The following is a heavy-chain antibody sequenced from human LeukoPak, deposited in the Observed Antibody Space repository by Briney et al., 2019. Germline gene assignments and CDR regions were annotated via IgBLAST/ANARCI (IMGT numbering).Heavy chain of an antibody. V-gene: IGHV4-39*07. CDR2: IYYSGST. D-gene: IGHD1-26*01. CDR3: AGDVVGATVRNFDY. J-gene: IGHJ4*02. CDR1: GGSISSSSYY. Sequence: PSETLSLTCTVSGGSISSSSYYWGWIRQPPGKGLEWIGSIYYSGSTYYNPSLKSRVTISVDTSKNQFSLKLSSVTAADTAVYYCAGDVVGATVRNFDYWGQGTLVTVSS.